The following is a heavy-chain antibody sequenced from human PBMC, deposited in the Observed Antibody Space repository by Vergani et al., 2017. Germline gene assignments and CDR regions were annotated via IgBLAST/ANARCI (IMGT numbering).Heavy chain of an antibody. Sequence: EVPLVESGGGLIQPGGSLRLSCAAPGFTVSSNYMSWVRQAPGTGLEWVSVIYSGGSTYYADSVKGRFTISRDNSKNTLYLQMNSLRAEDTAVYYCATDSSGYYYFDYWGQGTLVTVSS. CDR1: GFTVSSNY. J-gene: IGHJ4*02. CDR3: ATDSSGYYYFDY. V-gene: IGHV3-53*01. D-gene: IGHD3-22*01. CDR2: IYSGGST.